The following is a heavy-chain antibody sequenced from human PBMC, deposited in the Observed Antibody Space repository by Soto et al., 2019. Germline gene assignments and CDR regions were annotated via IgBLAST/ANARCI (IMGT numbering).Heavy chain of an antibody. D-gene: IGHD3-22*01. Sequence: QVQRVQSGAEVKKPGSSVKVSCKASGGTFSSYTISWVRQAPGQGLEWMGRIIPILGIANYAQKFQGRVTITADKSTSTAYMELSSLRSEDTAVYYCARDLNDSSGYYSSWFDPWGQGTLVTVSS. CDR1: GGTFSSYT. CDR3: ARDLNDSSGYYSSWFDP. J-gene: IGHJ5*02. CDR2: IIPILGIA. V-gene: IGHV1-69*08.